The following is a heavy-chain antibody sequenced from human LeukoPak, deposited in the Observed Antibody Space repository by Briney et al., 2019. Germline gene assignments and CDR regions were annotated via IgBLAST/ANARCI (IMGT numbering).Heavy chain of an antibody. Sequence: PGGSLRLSCAASGFTFSSYAMSWVRQAPGKGLEWVSAISGSGGSTYYADSVKGRFTISRDNSKNTLYLQMNSLRAEDTAVYYCAKDGDYCSSTSCPPSDAFDIWGQGTMVTVSS. CDR3: AKDGDYCSSTSCPPSDAFDI. CDR2: ISGSGGST. CDR1: GFTFSSYA. V-gene: IGHV3-23*01. D-gene: IGHD2-2*01. J-gene: IGHJ3*02.